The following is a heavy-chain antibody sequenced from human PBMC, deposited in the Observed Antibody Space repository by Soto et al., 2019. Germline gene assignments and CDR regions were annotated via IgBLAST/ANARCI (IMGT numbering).Heavy chain of an antibody. CDR3: ARGPHTVTTLFDY. CDR2: ILPIFGTA. D-gene: IGHD4-17*01. CDR1: GVTFISYA. V-gene: IGHV1-69*12. J-gene: IGHJ4*02. Sequence: QVQLVQSGAEVKKPGSSVTVSCKASGVTFISYAISWVRQAPGQGLEWMGGILPIFGTANYAQKFQGRVTITADGSTSTAYMELSSLSSEDTAVYYCARGPHTVTTLFDYWGQGTLVTVSS.